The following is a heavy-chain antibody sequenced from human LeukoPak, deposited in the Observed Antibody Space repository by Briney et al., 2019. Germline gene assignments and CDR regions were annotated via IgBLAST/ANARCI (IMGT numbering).Heavy chain of an antibody. Sequence: KTSETLSLTFTVSGGSISSYYWSWIRQPAGKGLEWIGRIYTSGSTNYNPSLKSRVTMSVDTSKNQFSLKLSSVTAADTAVYYCARVLENYDSRLGFDYWGQGTLVTVSS. D-gene: IGHD3-22*01. CDR1: GGSISSYY. J-gene: IGHJ4*02. V-gene: IGHV4-4*07. CDR3: ARVLENYDSRLGFDY. CDR2: IYTSGST.